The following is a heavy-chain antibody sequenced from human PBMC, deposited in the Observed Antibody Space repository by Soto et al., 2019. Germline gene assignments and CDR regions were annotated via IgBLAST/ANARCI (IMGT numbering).Heavy chain of an antibody. CDR2: IYYSGST. D-gene: IGHD5-12*01. Sequence: SETLSLTCTVSGGSISSYYGSWIRQPPGKGLEWIGYIYYSGSTNYNPSLKSRVTISVDTSKNQFSLKLSSVTAADTAVYYCARGRKRWLQLATYFDYWGQGTLVTVSS. CDR3: ARGRKRWLQLATYFDY. V-gene: IGHV4-59*08. CDR1: GGSISSYY. J-gene: IGHJ4*02.